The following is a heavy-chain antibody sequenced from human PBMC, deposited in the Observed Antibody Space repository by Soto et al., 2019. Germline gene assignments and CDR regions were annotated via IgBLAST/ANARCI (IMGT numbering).Heavy chain of an antibody. Sequence: ASVKVSCKFSGYTFTGYYMHWVRQAPGQGLEWMGWINPNSGGTNYAQKFQGRVTMTRDTSISTAYMELSRLRSDDTAVYYCARVLLWFGELFDYYYYGMDVWGKGPTVTDSS. CDR2: INPNSGGT. CDR3: ARVLLWFGELFDYYYYGMDV. V-gene: IGHV1-2*02. D-gene: IGHD3-10*01. CDR1: GYTFTGYY. J-gene: IGHJ6*04.